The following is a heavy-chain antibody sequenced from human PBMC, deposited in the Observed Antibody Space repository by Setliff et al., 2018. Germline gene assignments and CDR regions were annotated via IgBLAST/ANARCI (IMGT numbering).Heavy chain of an antibody. CDR1: GGTFRSYG. CDR2: IIPNFGTT. Sequence: GASVKVSCKSSGGTFRSYGISWVRQAPGQGLEWMGGIIPNFGTTSYAQKFQGRVTIITDESTSTAYMELSSLRFEDTAVYYCAREGVDTRSSTDYRYYMDVWGKGTTVTVSS. J-gene: IGHJ6*03. V-gene: IGHV1-69*05. CDR3: AREGVDTRSSTDYRYYMDV. D-gene: IGHD5-18*01.